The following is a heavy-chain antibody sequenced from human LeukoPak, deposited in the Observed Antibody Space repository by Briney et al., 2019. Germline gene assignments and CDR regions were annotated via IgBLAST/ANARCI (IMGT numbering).Heavy chain of an antibody. J-gene: IGHJ4*02. CDR2: IYYSGST. CDR3: ASRRRYDEAFDY. D-gene: IGHD1-1*01. Sequence: PSETLSLTCTVSGGSISSSSYYWGWIRQPPGKGLEWIGSIYYSGSTYYNPSLKSRVTISVDTSKNQFSLKLSSVTAADTAVYYCASRRRYDEAFDYWGQGTLVTVSS. CDR1: GGSISSSSYY. V-gene: IGHV4-39*01.